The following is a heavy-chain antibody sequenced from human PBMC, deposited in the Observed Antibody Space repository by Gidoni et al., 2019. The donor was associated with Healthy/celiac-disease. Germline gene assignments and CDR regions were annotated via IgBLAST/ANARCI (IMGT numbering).Heavy chain of an antibody. Sequence: EVQLVESGGGLVQPGRSLRPSCTDSGFTFGDYAMSWVRQAPGKGLEWVGFIRSKAYGGTTEYAASVKGRFTISRDDSKSIAYLQMNSLKTEDTAVYYCTKSVLRSSYYYYGMDVWGQGTTVTVSS. CDR1: GFTFGDYA. CDR3: TKSVLRSSYYYYGMDV. V-gene: IGHV3-49*04. CDR2: IRSKAYGGTT. D-gene: IGHD2-2*01. J-gene: IGHJ6*02.